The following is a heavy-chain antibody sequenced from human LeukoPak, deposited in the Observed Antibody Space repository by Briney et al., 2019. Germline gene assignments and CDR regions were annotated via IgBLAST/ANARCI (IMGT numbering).Heavy chain of an antibody. CDR3: ARDFYDFWSGDRSDYYYYGMDV. D-gene: IGHD3-3*01. J-gene: IGHJ6*02. CDR1: GFFFSSYC. CDR2: ISGDGTNK. V-gene: IGHV3-30-3*01. Sequence: GGSLRLSCEASGFFFSSYCMHWVRQAPGKGLEWLAVISGDGTNKYYADSVKGRFTISRDNSKNTLYLQMNSLRAEDTAVYYCARDFYDFWSGDRSDYYYYGMDVWGQGTTVTVSS.